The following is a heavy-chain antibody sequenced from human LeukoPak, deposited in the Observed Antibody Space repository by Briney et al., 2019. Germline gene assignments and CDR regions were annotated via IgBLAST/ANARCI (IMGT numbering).Heavy chain of an antibody. CDR2: IYYSGNT. V-gene: IGHV4-39*01. CDR3: ARTPTGRSWYSHRINWFDP. J-gene: IGHJ5*02. D-gene: IGHD6-13*01. Sequence: PSETLSLTCTVSGGSISSSSYYWGWICQPPGKGLEWIGSIYYSGNTYYNPSLKSRVTISVDTSKNQFSLKLSSVTAADTAVYYCARTPTGRSWYSHRINWFDPWGQGTLVTVSS. CDR1: GGSISSSSYY.